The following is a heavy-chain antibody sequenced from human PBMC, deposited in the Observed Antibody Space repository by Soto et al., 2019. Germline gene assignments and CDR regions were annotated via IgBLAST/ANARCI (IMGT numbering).Heavy chain of an antibody. CDR1: GFTFSSYG. V-gene: IGHV3-30*03. D-gene: IGHD4-17*01. J-gene: IGHJ6*02. Sequence: GGSLRLSCAASGFTFSSYGMHWVRQAPGKGLEWVAVISYDGSNKYYADSVKGRFTISRDNSKNTLYLQMNSLRAEDTAVYYCVLAPHYGDYERLGEPSYGMDVWGQGATVTVSS. CDR2: ISYDGSNK. CDR3: VLAPHYGDYERLGEPSYGMDV.